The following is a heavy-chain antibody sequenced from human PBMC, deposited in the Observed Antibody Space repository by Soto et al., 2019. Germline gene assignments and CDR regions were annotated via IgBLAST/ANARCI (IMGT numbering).Heavy chain of an antibody. CDR3: ARGPFRGDFDY. Sequence: SETLSLTCAVYGGSFGGYYGSWIRQPPGKGLEWIGEINHSGSTNYNPSLKSRVTISVDTSKNQFSLKLSSVTAADTAVYYCARGPFRGDFDYWGQGTLVTVSS. J-gene: IGHJ4*02. CDR2: INHSGST. CDR1: GGSFGGYY. V-gene: IGHV4-34*01.